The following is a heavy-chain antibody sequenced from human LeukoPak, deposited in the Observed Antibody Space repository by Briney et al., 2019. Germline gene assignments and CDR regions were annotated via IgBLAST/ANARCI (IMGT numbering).Heavy chain of an antibody. J-gene: IGHJ6*02. Sequence: SETLSLTCTVSGGSISSYYWSWIRQPPGKGLEWIGYIYYSGSTNYNPSLKSRVTISVDTSKNQFSLKLSSVTAADTAVYYCARDREGYSSSWYLVSEGMDVWGQGTTVTVSS. D-gene: IGHD6-13*01. V-gene: IGHV4-59*01. CDR1: GGSISSYY. CDR3: ARDREGYSSSWYLVSEGMDV. CDR2: IYYSGST.